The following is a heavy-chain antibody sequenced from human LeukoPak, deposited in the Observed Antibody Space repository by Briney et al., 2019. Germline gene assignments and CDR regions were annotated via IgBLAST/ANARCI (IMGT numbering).Heavy chain of an antibody. CDR1: GGSISSYY. D-gene: IGHD3-10*01. CDR3: ARDMVRGVYTWFDP. Sequence: SETLSLTCTVCGGSISSYYWSWIRQPAGKGLEWIGRIYTIVTTNYNPSLKSRVTMSVDTSKNQFSLKLSSVTAADTAVYYCARDMVRGVYTWFDPWGQGTLVTVSS. J-gene: IGHJ5*02. CDR2: IYTIVTT. V-gene: IGHV4-4*07.